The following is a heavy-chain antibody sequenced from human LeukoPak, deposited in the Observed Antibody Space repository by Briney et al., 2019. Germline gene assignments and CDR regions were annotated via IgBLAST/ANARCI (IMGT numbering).Heavy chain of an antibody. CDR1: GYTFTSYG. CDR3: ARGGNWGYNYFSGMDV. V-gene: IGHV1-18*01. J-gene: IGHJ6*02. CDR2: ITAYNGNT. D-gene: IGHD7-27*01. Sequence: ASGNVSCKASGYTFTSYGISWVRHAPGQGMEWMGLITAYNGNTNYAQKLHGRVTMTTDTSTSTAYMELRSLRSDDTDVYYRARGGNWGYNYFSGMDVWGQGTTVTVSS.